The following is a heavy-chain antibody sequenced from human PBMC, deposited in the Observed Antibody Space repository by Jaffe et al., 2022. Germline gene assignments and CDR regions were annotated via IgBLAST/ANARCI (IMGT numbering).Heavy chain of an antibody. CDR2: IVVGSGNT. J-gene: IGHJ6*03. Sequence: QMQLVQSGPEVKKPGTSVKVSCKASGFTFTSSAVQWVRQARGQRLEWIGWIVVGSGNTNYAQKFQERVTITRDMSTSTAYMELSSLRSEDTAVYYCAASYGDSYYYYYYYMDVWGKGTTVTVSS. V-gene: IGHV1-58*01. CDR1: GFTFTSSA. CDR3: AASYGDSYYYYYYYMDV. D-gene: IGHD4-17*01.